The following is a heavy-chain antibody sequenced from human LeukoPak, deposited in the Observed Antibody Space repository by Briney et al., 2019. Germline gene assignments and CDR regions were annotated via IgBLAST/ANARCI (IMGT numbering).Heavy chain of an antibody. CDR1: GFTFSRYY. CDR2: IKQDGSEK. CDR3: ARDSGLRLGY. D-gene: IGHD3-16*01. J-gene: IGHJ4*02. Sequence: PGGSLRLSCAASGFTFSRYYMTWVRQAPGKGLEWVANIKQDGSEKFYVDSVKGRFTISRDNAKNSLFLQMNSLRAEDTAVYYCARDSGLRLGYWGQGTLVTVSS. V-gene: IGHV3-7*01.